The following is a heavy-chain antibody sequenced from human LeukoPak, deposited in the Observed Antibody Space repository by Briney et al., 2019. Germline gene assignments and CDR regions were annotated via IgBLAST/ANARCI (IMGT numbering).Heavy chain of an antibody. CDR2: ISGSGGST. Sequence: GRSLRPSCAASGFSLGSYAMSCVSQAPGKGLEWVSSISGSGGSTYYADSVKGRFTISRDNSKNTLYLQMNSPRAEDTAVYYCAKVYSSGWYQAFDYWGQGTLVTVSS. CDR3: AKVYSSGWYQAFDY. V-gene: IGHV3-23*01. J-gene: IGHJ4*02. D-gene: IGHD6-19*01. CDR1: GFSLGSYA.